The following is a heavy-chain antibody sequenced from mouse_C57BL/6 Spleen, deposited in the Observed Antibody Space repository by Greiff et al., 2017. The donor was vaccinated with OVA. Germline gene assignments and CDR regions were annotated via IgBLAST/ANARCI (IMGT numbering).Heavy chain of an antibody. J-gene: IGHJ3*01. D-gene: IGHD2-4*01. V-gene: IGHV5-16*01. CDR1: GFTFSDYY. Sequence: EVKVEESEGGLVQPGSSMKLSCTASGFTFSDYYMAWVRQVPEKGLEWVANINYDGSSTYYLDSLKSRFIISRDNAKNILYLQMSSLKSEDTATYYCARALEDYDEGFAYWGQGTLVTVSA. CDR2: INYDGSST. CDR3: ARALEDYDEGFAY.